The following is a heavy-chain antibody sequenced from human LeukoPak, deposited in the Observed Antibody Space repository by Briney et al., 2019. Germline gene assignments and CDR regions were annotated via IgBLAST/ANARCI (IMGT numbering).Heavy chain of an antibody. CDR3: TRDEKQSYFDIAAFWTLFDY. CDR1: GFTLGEYA. Sequence: GRSLRLSCTGSGFTLGEYALSWVRQAPGKGLEWIGSIRSEAYGWSTQYAASVTGRFTLSSDNSGNIVYLQMNSLQIDDTAMYYCTRDEKQSYFDIAAFWTLFDYWGQGTLVTVSS. J-gene: IGHJ4*02. CDR2: IRSEAYGWST. V-gene: IGHV3-49*04. D-gene: IGHD3/OR15-3a*01.